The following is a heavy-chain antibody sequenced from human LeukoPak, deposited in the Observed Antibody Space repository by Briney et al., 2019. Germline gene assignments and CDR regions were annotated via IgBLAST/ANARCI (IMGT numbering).Heavy chain of an antibody. D-gene: IGHD2-21*01. J-gene: IGHJ4*02. CDR1: GFTFSSYA. CDR3: ARDRGVVVWYFDY. V-gene: IGHV3-30*01. Sequence: GGSLRLSCAASGFTFSSYAMHWVRQAPGKGLEWVAVISYDGSNKYYADSVKGRFTISRDNSKNTLYLQMNSPRAEDTAVYYCARDRGVVVWYFDYWGQGTLVTVSS. CDR2: ISYDGSNK.